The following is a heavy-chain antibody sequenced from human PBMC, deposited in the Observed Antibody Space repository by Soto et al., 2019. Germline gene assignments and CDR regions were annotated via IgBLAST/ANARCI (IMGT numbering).Heavy chain of an antibody. D-gene: IGHD6-13*01. Sequence: QVQLVQSGAEVKKPGASVKVSCKASGYTFTSYAMHWVRQAPGQRREWMGWINAGNGNTKYSQKFQGRVTITRDTSASTAYMELSSLRSEDTAVYYCARGGLISYSSSWYNYWGQGTLVTVSS. CDR3: ARGGLISYSSSWYNY. V-gene: IGHV1-3*01. CDR1: GYTFTSYA. J-gene: IGHJ4*02. CDR2: INAGNGNT.